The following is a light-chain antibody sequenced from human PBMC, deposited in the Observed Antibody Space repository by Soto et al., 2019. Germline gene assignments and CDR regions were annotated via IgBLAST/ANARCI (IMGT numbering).Light chain of an antibody. CDR3: AAWDVSLNGWV. CDR2: SND. V-gene: IGLV1-44*01. J-gene: IGLJ3*02. CDR1: SSNIGSNT. Sequence: QSVLTQPPSASGTPGQRVTISCSGRSSNIGSNTVNWYHQLPGTAPKLLIYSNDQRPSGVPDRFSGSKSGTSASLAISGLQSEDEADYYCAAWDVSLNGWVFGGGTKVTVL.